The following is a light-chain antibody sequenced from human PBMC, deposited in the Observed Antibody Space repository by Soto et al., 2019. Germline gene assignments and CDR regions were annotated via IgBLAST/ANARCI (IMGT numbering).Light chain of an antibody. CDR1: SSDVGSYNL. CDR3: CSYASSSTYV. V-gene: IGLV2-23*01. CDR2: EGN. J-gene: IGLJ1*01. Sequence: QFVLTQPASVSGSPGQSITISCTGTSSDVGSYNLVSWFQHHPGKAPKLMIYEGNKRPSGVSNRFSGSKSGNTASLTISGLQAEDEADYYCCSYASSSTYVFGTGTKSPS.